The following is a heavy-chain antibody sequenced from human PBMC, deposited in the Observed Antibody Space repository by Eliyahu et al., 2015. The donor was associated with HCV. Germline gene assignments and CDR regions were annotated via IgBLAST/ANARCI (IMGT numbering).Heavy chain of an antibody. CDR1: GGSFSGYY. J-gene: IGHJ4*02. CDR2: INHSGST. D-gene: IGHD3-3*01. Sequence: QVQLQQWGAGLLKPSETLSLTCAVYGGSFSGYYWSWIRQPPGKGLEWIGEINHSGSTNYNPSLKSRVTISVDTSKNQFSLKLSSVTAADTAVYYCARGRGDFWSGYRRLLLNDYWGQGTLVTVSS. CDR3: ARGRGDFWSGYRRLLLNDY. V-gene: IGHV4-34*01.